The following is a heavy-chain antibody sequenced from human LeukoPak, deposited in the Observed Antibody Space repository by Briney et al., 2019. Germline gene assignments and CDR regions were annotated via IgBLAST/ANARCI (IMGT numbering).Heavy chain of an antibody. D-gene: IGHD5-12*01. V-gene: IGHV4-59*01. CDR3: ARGSRYISTHY. CDR2: IYYSGST. CDR1: GDSMSSYY. Sequence: SETLSLTCTVSGDSMSSYYWNWIRQPPGKGLEWIGYIYYSGSTNYNPSLKSRVTISVDRSKKQFSLKLTSETTADTAVYFCARGSRYISTHYWGQGTLVTVSS. J-gene: IGHJ4*02.